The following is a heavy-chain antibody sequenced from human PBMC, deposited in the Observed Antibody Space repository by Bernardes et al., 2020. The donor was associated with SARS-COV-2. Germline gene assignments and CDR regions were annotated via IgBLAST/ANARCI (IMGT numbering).Heavy chain of an antibody. Sequence: ASVKVSCKASGYTFTSYGISWVRQAPGQGLEWMGWISGDEGNTNYAHKFHGRVTMTTDTSTSTAHMELRSLRSDDTAVYYCATVVGYSYGGGTVVGAPTVIDITNPLQSLPWG. CDR2: ISGDEGNT. J-gene: IGHJ5*02. CDR3: ATVVGYSYGGGTVVGAPTVIDITNPLQSLP. V-gene: IGHV1-18*01. D-gene: IGHD5-12*01. CDR1: GYTFTSYG.